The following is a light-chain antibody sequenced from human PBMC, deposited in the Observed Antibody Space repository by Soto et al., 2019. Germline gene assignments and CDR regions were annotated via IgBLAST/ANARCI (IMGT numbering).Light chain of an antibody. Sequence: EIVLTQSPATLSLSPGERATLSCRASQSVSSYLAWYQQKPGQAPRLLICDASNRATGIPARFSGSGSGTEFTLTISSLQSEDFGIYYCQKYNQWPWTFGPGTKVDIK. CDR2: DAS. J-gene: IGKJ1*01. CDR3: QKYNQWPWT. CDR1: QSVSSY. V-gene: IGKV3-11*01.